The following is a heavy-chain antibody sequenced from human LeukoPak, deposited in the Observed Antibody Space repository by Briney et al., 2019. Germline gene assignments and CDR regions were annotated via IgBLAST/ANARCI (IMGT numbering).Heavy chain of an antibody. CDR3: VREPTRGEMAWSFDI. CDR2: ISTTSTYM. Sequence: KAGGSLRLSCAASGFTFSSYSMNWVRQAPGKGLEWVSSISTTSTYMFYADSVRGRFTISRDNARNSLYLHMNSLTDDDTAVYFCVREPTRGEMAWSFDIWGQGTIITVSS. CDR1: GFTFSSYS. D-gene: IGHD5-24*01. J-gene: IGHJ3*02. V-gene: IGHV3-21*01.